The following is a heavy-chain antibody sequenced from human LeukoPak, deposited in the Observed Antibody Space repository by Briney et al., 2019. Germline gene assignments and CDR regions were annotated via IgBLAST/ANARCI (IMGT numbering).Heavy chain of an antibody. Sequence: SETLSLTCTVSGGSISSSSYYWGWIRQPPGKGLEWIGSIYYSGSTYYNPSLKSRVTISVDTSKDQFSLKLSSVTAADTAVYYCATHQSIVVVPATSFDYWGQGTLVTVSS. J-gene: IGHJ4*02. V-gene: IGHV4-39*01. CDR3: ATHQSIVVVPATSFDY. D-gene: IGHD2-2*01. CDR1: GGSISSSSYY. CDR2: IYYSGST.